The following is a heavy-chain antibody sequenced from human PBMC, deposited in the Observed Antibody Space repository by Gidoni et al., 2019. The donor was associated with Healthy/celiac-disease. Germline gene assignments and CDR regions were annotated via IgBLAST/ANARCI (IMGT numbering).Heavy chain of an antibody. V-gene: IGHV4-39*01. D-gene: IGHD4-4*01. Sequence: QLQLQESGPGLVKPSETLSLTCTVSGGSISSSSYYWGWIRQPPGKGLEWIGSIYYSGSTYYNPPLKSRVTISVDTSKNQFSLKLSSVTAADTAVYYCAIRDGYSARHFQHWGQGTLVTVSS. J-gene: IGHJ1*01. CDR3: AIRDGYSARHFQH. CDR1: GGSISSSSYY. CDR2: IYYSGST.